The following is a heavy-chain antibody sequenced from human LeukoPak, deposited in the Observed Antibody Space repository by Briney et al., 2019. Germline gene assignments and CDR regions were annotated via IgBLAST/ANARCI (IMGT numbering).Heavy chain of an antibody. Sequence: GASVKVSCKASGYTFTSYGISWVRQAPGQGLEWMGWISAYNGNTNYAQKLQGRVTITRNTSISTAYMELSSLRSEDTAVYYCARGITYYDILTGYSSYYYMDVWGKGTTVTVSS. CDR2: ISAYNGNT. D-gene: IGHD3-9*01. J-gene: IGHJ6*03. CDR3: ARGITYYDILTGYSSYYYMDV. CDR1: GYTFTSYG. V-gene: IGHV1-18*01.